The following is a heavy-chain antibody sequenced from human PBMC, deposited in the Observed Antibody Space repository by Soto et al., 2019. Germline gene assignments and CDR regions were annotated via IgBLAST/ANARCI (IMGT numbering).Heavy chain of an antibody. CDR2: FDRQDGET. D-gene: IGHD4-17*01. CDR1: GYTLTELS. J-gene: IGHJ3*02. Sequence: ASVKVSCKVSGYTLTELSMHWVRQAPGKGLEWMGGFDRQDGETLYAQRFQGRVTMTEDTSTDTAYMELSSLRSEDSSMYYCAAGARDAFDIWGQGKLVTVSS. CDR3: AAGARDAFDI. V-gene: IGHV1-24*01.